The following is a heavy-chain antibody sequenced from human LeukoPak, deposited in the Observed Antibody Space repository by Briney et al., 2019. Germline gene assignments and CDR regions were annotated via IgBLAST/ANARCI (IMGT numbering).Heavy chain of an antibody. CDR2: IANDGRDK. V-gene: IGHV3-30*18. CDR1: GFTFSLYG. CDR3: AKDGSIGAAEYYFDS. J-gene: IGHJ4*02. Sequence: GGSLRLSCAASGFTFSLYGMHWVRQAPGKGLEWVAVIANDGRDKKCVDSVKGRFTISRDNSKNTLYLQMDSLRAEDTAVYYCAKDGSIGAAEYYFDSWGQGTLVTVSS. D-gene: IGHD2-15*01.